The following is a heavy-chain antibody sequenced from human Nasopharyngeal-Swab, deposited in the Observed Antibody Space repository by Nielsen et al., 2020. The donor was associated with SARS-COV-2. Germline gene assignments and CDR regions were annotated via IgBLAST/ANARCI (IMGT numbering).Heavy chain of an antibody. Sequence: GGSLRLSCAASGFTFSNYGMHWVRQAPGKGLEWVAVISYDGSNKYYADSVKGRFTISRDNSKNTLYLETSSLRPEDTAVYYCAKAVGGSPDWYFDYWGQGTLVTVSS. CDR3: AKAVGGSPDWYFDY. D-gene: IGHD2-21*01. J-gene: IGHJ4*02. V-gene: IGHV3-30*18. CDR2: ISYDGSNK. CDR1: GFTFSNYG.